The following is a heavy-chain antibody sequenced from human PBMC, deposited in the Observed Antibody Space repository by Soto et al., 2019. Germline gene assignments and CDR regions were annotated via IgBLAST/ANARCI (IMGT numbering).Heavy chain of an antibody. CDR2: ISAYNGNT. CDR1: GYTFTSYG. V-gene: IGHV1-18*01. Sequence: ASVKVSCKASGYTFTSYGISWVRQAPGQGLEWMGWISAYNGNTNYAQKLQGRVTMTTDTSTSTAYMELRSLRSDDTAVYYCARVIVVVPAATGPDYWGQGTLVTVSS. J-gene: IGHJ4*02. CDR3: ARVIVVVPAATGPDY. D-gene: IGHD2-2*01.